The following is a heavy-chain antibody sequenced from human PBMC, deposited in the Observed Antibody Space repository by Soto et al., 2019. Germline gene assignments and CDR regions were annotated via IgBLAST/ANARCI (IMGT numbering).Heavy chain of an antibody. J-gene: IGHJ4*02. V-gene: IGHV1-46*01. Sequence: QVQLVQSGAEVKKPGASVKVSCKASGYIFTNYYIHWVRQAPGQGIEWMAIINPLPTSGSTNYAQKFQGRVTVTRDTSTSTVYLELSSLTSDDTAVYYCARDLAAAAYWGQGTRVTVSS. CDR2: INPLPTSGST. CDR3: ARDLAAAAY. D-gene: IGHD6-13*01. CDR1: GYIFTNYY.